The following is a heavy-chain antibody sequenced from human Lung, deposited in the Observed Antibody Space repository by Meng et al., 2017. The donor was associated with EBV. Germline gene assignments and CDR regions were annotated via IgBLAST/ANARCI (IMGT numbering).Heavy chain of an antibody. J-gene: IGHJ4*02. D-gene: IGHD5-18*01. CDR3: ARGVSDTAMVPYYFDY. V-gene: IGHV4-30-2*01. CDR1: GRSMSGGCYA. CDR2: IYHSGST. Sequence: GAGSRPAQPSHTLSLPCAVSGRSMSGGCYAWSWIRQPPGKGLEWIGYIYHSGSTYYNPSLKSRVTISVDRSKNQFSLKLSSVTAADTAVYYCARGVSDTAMVPYYFDYWGQGTLVTVSS.